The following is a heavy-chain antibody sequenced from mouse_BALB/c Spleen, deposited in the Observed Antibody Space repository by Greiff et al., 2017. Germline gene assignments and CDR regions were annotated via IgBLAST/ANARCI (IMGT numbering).Heavy chain of an antibody. CDR1: GFTFSDYG. CDR2: ISNLAYSI. D-gene: IGHD2-1*01. V-gene: IGHV5-15*02. CDR3: ARDGNPYAMDY. Sequence: EVNLVESGGGLVQPGGSRKLSCAASGFTFSDYGMAWVRQAPGKGPEWVAFISNLAYSIYYADTVTGRFTISRENAKNTLYLEMSSLRSEDTAMYYCARDGNPYAMDYWGQGTSVTVSS. J-gene: IGHJ4*01.